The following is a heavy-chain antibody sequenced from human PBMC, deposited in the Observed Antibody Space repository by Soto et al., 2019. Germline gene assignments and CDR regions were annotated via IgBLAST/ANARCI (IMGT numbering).Heavy chain of an antibody. CDR1: GGSISSYY. D-gene: IGHD6-19*01. CDR3: ASTSSSGFSRYYYYYGMDV. V-gene: IGHV4-4*07. Sequence: SETLSLTCTVSGGSISSYYWSWIRQPAGKGLEWIGRIYTSGSTNYNPSLKSRVTMSVDTSKNQFSLKLSSVTAADTAVYYCASTSSSGFSRYYYYYGMDVWGQGTTVTAP. CDR2: IYTSGST. J-gene: IGHJ6*02.